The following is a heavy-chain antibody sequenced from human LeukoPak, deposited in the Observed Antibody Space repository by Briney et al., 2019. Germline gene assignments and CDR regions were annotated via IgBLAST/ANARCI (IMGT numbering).Heavy chain of an antibody. V-gene: IGHV4-59*08. D-gene: IGHD3-22*01. CDR1: GGSISSYY. J-gene: IGHJ3*02. CDR2: IYYSGST. Sequence: SETLSLTCTVSGGSISSYYWSWIRQPPGKGLEWIGYIYYSGSTNYNPSLKSRVTISVDSSKNQFSLKLSSVTAADTAVYYCASSGYYYRYLRDAFDIWGQGTMVTVSS. CDR3: ASSGYYYRYLRDAFDI.